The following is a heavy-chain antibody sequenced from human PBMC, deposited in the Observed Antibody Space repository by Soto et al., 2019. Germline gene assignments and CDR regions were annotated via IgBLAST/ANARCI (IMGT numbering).Heavy chain of an antibody. Sequence: ASVKVSCKASGYTFTSYAMHWVRQAPGQRLEWMGWINAGNGNTKYSQKFQGRVTITRDTSASTAYMELSRLRSDDTAVYYCARGGRIATRPSYYYYGMGVWGQGTTVTVSS. V-gene: IGHV1-3*01. D-gene: IGHD6-6*01. CDR3: ARGGRIATRPSYYYYGMGV. J-gene: IGHJ6*02. CDR1: GYTFTSYA. CDR2: INAGNGNT.